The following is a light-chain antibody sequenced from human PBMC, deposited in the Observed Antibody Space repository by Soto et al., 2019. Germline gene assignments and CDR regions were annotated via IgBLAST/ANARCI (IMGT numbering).Light chain of an antibody. V-gene: IGKV1-5*01. CDR2: DAS. Sequence: DIKMTQSPSTLSASVGDRVTITCRASQSVSSWLAWYQHKPGKAPRLLIYDASTLEGGVPSRFSGSGSGTEFTLTISSLQPDDFATYYCQQYHSYSGTFGQGTKVDIK. CDR1: QSVSSW. J-gene: IGKJ1*01. CDR3: QQYHSYSGT.